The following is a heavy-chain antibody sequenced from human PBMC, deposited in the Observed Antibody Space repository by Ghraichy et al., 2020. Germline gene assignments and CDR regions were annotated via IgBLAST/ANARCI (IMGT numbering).Heavy chain of an antibody. D-gene: IGHD6-13*01. V-gene: IGHV4-34*01. J-gene: IGHJ5*02. Sequence: SQTLSLTCAVYGGSFSGYYWSWIRQPPGKGLEWIGEINHSGSTNYNPSLKSRVTISVDTSKNQFSLKLSSVTAADTAVYYCAKGVSIAAAAQFDPWGQGTLVTVSS. CDR2: INHSGST. CDR3: AKGVSIAAAAQFDP. CDR1: GGSFSGYY.